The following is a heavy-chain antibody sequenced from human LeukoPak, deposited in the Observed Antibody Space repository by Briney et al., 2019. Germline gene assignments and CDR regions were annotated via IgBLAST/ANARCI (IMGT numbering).Heavy chain of an antibody. D-gene: IGHD3-22*01. J-gene: IGHJ5*02. Sequence: PSQTLSLTCTVSGGSISSGSYYWSWIRQPAGKGLEWIGRIYPSGSTHYNPSLQSRLTISVDTSKNQFSLKLSSVTAADTAVYYCARYSDSSGYYGPDWFDPWGQGTLVTVSS. CDR3: ARYSDSSGYYGPDWFDP. CDR1: GGSISSGSYY. CDR2: IYPSGST. V-gene: IGHV4-61*02.